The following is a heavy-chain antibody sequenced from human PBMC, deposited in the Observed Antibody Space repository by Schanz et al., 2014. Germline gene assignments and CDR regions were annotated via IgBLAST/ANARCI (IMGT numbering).Heavy chain of an antibody. CDR1: GFTFSSYA. Sequence: EVQLVESGGTLVRPGGSLRLSCAASGFTFSSYAMSWVRQAPGKGLEWVSAISGSGGSTYYADSVKGRFTISRDNSKNTLYLQMNSLRAEDTAVYYCAKGRFGELSAIDIWGQGTMVTVSS. J-gene: IGHJ3*02. V-gene: IGHV3-23*04. CDR2: ISGSGGST. CDR3: AKGRFGELSAIDI. D-gene: IGHD3-10*01.